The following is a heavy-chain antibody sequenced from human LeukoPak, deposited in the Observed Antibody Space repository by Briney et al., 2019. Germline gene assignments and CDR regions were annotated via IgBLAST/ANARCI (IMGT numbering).Heavy chain of an antibody. D-gene: IGHD1-26*01. J-gene: IGHJ4*02. Sequence: GGSLRLSGAASGFTFSNYRMGWVRQAPGKRPEWVANMNIDGSEKYYADSVKGRFSISRDNARNSVYLQMASLRVEDTAVYYCARDPVEWELLLDYWGQGTLVTVSS. CDR3: ARDPVEWELLLDY. V-gene: IGHV3-7*01. CDR2: MNIDGSEK. CDR1: GFTFSNYR.